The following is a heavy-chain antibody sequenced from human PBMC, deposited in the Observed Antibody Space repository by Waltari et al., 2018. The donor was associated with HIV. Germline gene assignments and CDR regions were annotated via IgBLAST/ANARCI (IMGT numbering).Heavy chain of an antibody. D-gene: IGHD6-19*01. CDR1: GGSISSSSYY. Sequence: QLQLQESGPGLVKPSETLSLTCTVSGGSISSSSYYWGWIRQPPGKGLEWIGSIYYTGGTYYNPSLKSRVTISVDTSKNQVSLKLNSVTAADTAVFYCARQSTVRSWLEVLGDAFDIWGQGTMVTVSS. CDR3: ARQSTVRSWLEVLGDAFDI. J-gene: IGHJ3*02. CDR2: IYYTGGT. V-gene: IGHV4-39*01.